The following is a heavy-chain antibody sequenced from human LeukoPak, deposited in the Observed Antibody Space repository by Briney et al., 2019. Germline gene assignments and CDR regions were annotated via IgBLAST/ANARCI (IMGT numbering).Heavy chain of an antibody. D-gene: IGHD3-10*01. CDR3: ARDRDPSSPYDAFDI. J-gene: IGHJ3*02. CDR2: INPNSSVT. V-gene: IGHV1-2*02. Sequence: GASVKVSCKASGYTFNGYYMFWVRQAPGQGLEWMGWINPNSSVTNYAPKFQGRVTMTRDTSISTAYMELSRLRSDDTAVYYCARDRDPSSPYDAFDIWGQGTMVTVSS. CDR1: GYTFNGYY.